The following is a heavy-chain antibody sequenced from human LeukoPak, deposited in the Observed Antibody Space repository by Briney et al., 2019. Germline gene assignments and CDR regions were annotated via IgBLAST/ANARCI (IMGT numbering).Heavy chain of an antibody. CDR2: IKQDGSEK. D-gene: IGHD1-26*01. J-gene: IGHJ4*02. V-gene: IGHV3-7*01. CDR1: GFTFSNYW. CDR3: ARDAYGSSVDY. Sequence: GGSLRLSCAASGFTFSNYWMSWVRQAPGKGLEWVANIKQDGSEKCYVDSVKGRFTISRDNAKNSLYLQMNSLRAEDTAVYYCARDAYGSSVDYWGQGTLVTVSS.